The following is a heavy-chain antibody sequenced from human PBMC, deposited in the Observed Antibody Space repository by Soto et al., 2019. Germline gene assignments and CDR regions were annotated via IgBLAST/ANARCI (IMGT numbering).Heavy chain of an antibody. V-gene: IGHV1-18*04. J-gene: IGHJ6*02. CDR1: GYTXTNYG. D-gene: IGHD6-13*01. Sequence: SXKVSCKAAGYTXTNYGIPLVRQAPGQGLEWMGWIITYTGNTNYAQKLKGRVKMTTDTSTSTAYMDLTSLRPDDTAVYYCARSSVRGSHGPDQYGMDVWGQGTTVTVSS. CDR2: IITYTGNT. CDR3: ARSSVRGSHGPDQYGMDV.